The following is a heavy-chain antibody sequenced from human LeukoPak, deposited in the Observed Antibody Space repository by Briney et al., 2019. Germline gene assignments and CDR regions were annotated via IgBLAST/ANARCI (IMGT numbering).Heavy chain of an antibody. CDR1: GYTFTGNY. J-gene: IGHJ4*02. CDR2: INPNSGGT. V-gene: IGHV1-2*02. CDR3: ARDFLGGGDSSGPDY. D-gene: IGHD3-22*01. Sequence: ASVKLCCNASGYTFTGNYIHWVRQAPGQGLERMGWINPNSGGTNEAQKFQGRVTMTRYTSISTAYMELSRLRSDDTAGYYCARDFLGGGDSSGPDYWGQGTLVTVSS.